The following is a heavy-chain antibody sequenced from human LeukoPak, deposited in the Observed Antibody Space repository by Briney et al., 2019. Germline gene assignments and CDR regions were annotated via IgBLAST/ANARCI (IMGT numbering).Heavy chain of an antibody. Sequence: PSETLSLTCAVYSGSFTDYYWIWIRQPPGKGLEWIGEINHSGSTNYNPSLGGRVTILVDTSKNQFSLRLSSVTAADTAVYCCARGRKVVGEFWRPYYYHYMDVWGKGTTVTVSS. V-gene: IGHV4-34*01. J-gene: IGHJ6*03. CDR3: ARGRKVVGEFWRPYYYHYMDV. CDR1: SGSFTDYY. CDR2: INHSGST. D-gene: IGHD3-10*01.